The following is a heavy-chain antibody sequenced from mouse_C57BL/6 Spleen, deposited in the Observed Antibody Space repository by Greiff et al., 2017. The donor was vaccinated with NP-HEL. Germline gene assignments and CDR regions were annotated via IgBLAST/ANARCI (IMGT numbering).Heavy chain of an antibody. CDR3: ARRELGRSYAMDY. CDR2: ISSGSSTI. J-gene: IGHJ4*01. CDR1: GFTFSDYG. D-gene: IGHD4-1*01. Sequence: EVKLVESGGGLVKPGGSLKLSCAASGFTFSDYGMHWVRQAPEKGLEWVAYISSGSSTIYYADTVKGRFTISRDNAKNTLFLQMTSLRSEDTAMYYCARRELGRSYAMDYWGQGTSVTVSS. V-gene: IGHV5-17*01.